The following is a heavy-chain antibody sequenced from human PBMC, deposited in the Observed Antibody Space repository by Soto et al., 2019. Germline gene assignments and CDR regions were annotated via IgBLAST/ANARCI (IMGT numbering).Heavy chain of an antibody. D-gene: IGHD2-21*02. CDR1: GFTFSNAW. CDR3: TTDLTYCGGDCYFDY. CDR2: IKSKTDVGTT. J-gene: IGHJ4*02. Sequence: EVQLVESGGGLVKPGGSLRLSCAASGFTFSNAWMSWVRQAPGKGLKWVGRIKSKTDVGTTDYAAPVKGRFTISRDDSKNTLYLQMNSLKAEDTAVYYCTTDLTYCGGDCYFDYWGQGTLVTVSS. V-gene: IGHV3-15*01.